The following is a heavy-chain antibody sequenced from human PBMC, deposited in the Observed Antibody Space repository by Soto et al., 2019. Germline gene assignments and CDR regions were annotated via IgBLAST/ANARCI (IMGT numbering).Heavy chain of an antibody. D-gene: IGHD6-19*01. CDR3: ARHGSIAVAGPT. J-gene: IGHJ4*02. V-gene: IGHV5-10-1*01. Sequence: GESLKISCQGSGYSFTSYWISWVRQMPGKGLEWMGRIDPSDSYTNYSPSFQGHVTISADKSISTAYMKWSSLKASDTAMYYCARHGSIAVAGPTWGQGTLVTVSS. CDR1: GYSFTSYW. CDR2: IDPSDSYT.